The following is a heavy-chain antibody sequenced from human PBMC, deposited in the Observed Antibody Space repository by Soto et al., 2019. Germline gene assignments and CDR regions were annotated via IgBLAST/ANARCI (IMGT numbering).Heavy chain of an antibody. CDR3: ARTDGYSYDF. V-gene: IGHV4-39*07. CDR2: IYYSGIT. Sequence: SETLSLTCTVSGGSISSSSYYWGWIRQPPGKGLEWIGSIYYSGITNYNPSLKSRVTMSVDTSQNQFSLRLSSVTAADTAVYHCARTDGYSYDFWGQGTPVTVSS. D-gene: IGHD4-4*01. CDR1: GGSISSSSYY. J-gene: IGHJ4*02.